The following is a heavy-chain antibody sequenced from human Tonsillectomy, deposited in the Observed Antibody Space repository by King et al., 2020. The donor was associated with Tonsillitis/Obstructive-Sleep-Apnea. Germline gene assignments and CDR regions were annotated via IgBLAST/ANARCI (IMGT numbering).Heavy chain of an antibody. J-gene: IGHJ5*02. Sequence: VQLQQWGAGLLKPSEALSLTCAVYSGSFSGYYWSWIRQPPGKGLEWIGEINRSGSTNYNPTLKSRVTISVDTSKNQFSLKLTSVTAADTAVYYCARGTRWFGPWGQGTLVTVSS. CDR2: INRSGST. CDR3: ARGTRWFGP. V-gene: IGHV4-34*01. CDR1: SGSFSGYY.